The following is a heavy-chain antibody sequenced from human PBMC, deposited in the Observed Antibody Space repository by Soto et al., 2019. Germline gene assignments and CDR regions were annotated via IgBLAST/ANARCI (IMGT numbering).Heavy chain of an antibody. V-gene: IGHV1-18*01. Sequence: QVQPVQSGAEVKKPGASVKVSCKASGYTFTSYGISWVRQAPGQGLEWMGWISAYNGNTNYAQKLQGRVTMTTDTSTSTAYMELRSLRSDDTAVYYCARVLTLLLWFGEGGGGDGMDVWGQGTTVTVSS. CDR1: GYTFTSYG. CDR2: ISAYNGNT. CDR3: ARVLTLLLWFGEGGGGDGMDV. J-gene: IGHJ6*02. D-gene: IGHD3-10*01.